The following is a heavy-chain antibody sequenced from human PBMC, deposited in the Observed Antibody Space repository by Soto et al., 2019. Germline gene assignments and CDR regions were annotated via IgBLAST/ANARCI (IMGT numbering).Heavy chain of an antibody. J-gene: IGHJ4*02. V-gene: IGHV3-15*01. CDR2: IKSKTDGGTT. CDR1: GFTFSDAW. Sequence: GGSLRLSCAASGFTFSDAWMSWVRQAPGKGLEWVGRIKSKTDGGTTDYAAPVKGRFTISRDDSENTLYLQMNSLKTEDTAVYYCTTEVRYCSGGICYHLDYWGQGTLVTVSS. D-gene: IGHD2-15*01. CDR3: TTEVRYCSGGICYHLDY.